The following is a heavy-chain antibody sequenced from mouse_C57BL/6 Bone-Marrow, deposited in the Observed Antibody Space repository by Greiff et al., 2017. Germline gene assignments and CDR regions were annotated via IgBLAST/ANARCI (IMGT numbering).Heavy chain of an antibody. CDR2: IDPSDSYT. CDR3: ARPDGNWYFDV. Sequence: QVQLKQPGAELVMPGASVKLSCKASGYTFTSYWMHWVKQRPGQGLEWIGEIDPSDSYTNYNQKFKGKSTLTVDKSSSTAYMQLSSLTSEDSAVYYCARPDGNWYFDVWGTGTTVTVSS. D-gene: IGHD2-1*01. CDR1: GYTFTSYW. J-gene: IGHJ1*03. V-gene: IGHV1-69*01.